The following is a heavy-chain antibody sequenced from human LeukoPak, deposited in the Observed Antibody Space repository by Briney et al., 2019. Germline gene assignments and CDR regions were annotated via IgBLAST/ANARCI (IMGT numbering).Heavy chain of an antibody. J-gene: IGHJ4*02. CDR3: ARGPAYSSSWYEMANFDY. V-gene: IGHV4-59*01. D-gene: IGHD6-13*01. CDR2: IYYSGGT. Sequence: SGTLSLTCTVSGASINSYYWVWIRQPPGKGLEWIGYIYYSGGTNYNPSLTSRVTMSVDTSKNQFSLTLSSVTAADTAIYYCARGPAYSSSWYEMANFDYWGQGTLVTVSS. CDR1: GASINSYY.